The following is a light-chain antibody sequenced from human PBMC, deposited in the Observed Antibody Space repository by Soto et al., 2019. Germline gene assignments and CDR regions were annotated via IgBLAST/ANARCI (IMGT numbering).Light chain of an antibody. CDR2: GAS. J-gene: IGKJ1*01. Sequence: EIVLTQSPGTLSLSLGDRATLSCRASQSISSTSLGWYHQKGGQAPRLLIFGASSRAPGIPDRFNGSGSGTDFTLTISRLEPEDFAVYYCQHYGSSPPWPFGQGTKVELQ. CDR1: QSISSTS. V-gene: IGKV3-20*01. CDR3: QHYGSSPPWP.